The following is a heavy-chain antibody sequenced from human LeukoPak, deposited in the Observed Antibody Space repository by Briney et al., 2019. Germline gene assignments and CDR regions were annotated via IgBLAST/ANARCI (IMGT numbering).Heavy chain of an antibody. CDR2: IIPIFGTA. CDR1: GGTFSSYA. Sequence: WASVKVSCKASGGTFSSYAIGWVRQAPGQGLEWMGGIIPIFGTANNAQKFQGRVTITTDESTSTAYMELSSLRSEDTAVYYCARVEDYYYYMDVWGKGTTVTVSS. J-gene: IGHJ6*03. V-gene: IGHV1-69*05. CDR3: ARVEDYYYYMDV.